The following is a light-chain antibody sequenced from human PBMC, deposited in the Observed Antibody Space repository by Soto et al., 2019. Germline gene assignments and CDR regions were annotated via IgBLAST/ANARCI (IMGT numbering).Light chain of an antibody. V-gene: IGLV2-11*01. CDR2: DVS. J-gene: IGLJ2*01. CDR1: STDVGGYNY. CDR3: CSYAGSYTWV. Sequence: QSVLTQPRSVSGSPGQSVTISCTGTSTDVGGYNYVSWYQQYPGKAPKLMIYDVSKRPSGVPDRFSGSKSGNTASLTISGLQAEDEADYYCCSYAGSYTWVFGGGTTLTVL.